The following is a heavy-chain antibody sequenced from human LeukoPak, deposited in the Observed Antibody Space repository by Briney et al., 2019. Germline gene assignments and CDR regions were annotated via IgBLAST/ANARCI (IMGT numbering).Heavy chain of an antibody. CDR3: ARLQYSNGYVDY. CDR1: GYSFTNYW. V-gene: IGHV5-51*01. Sequence: GESLKISCTGSGYSFTNYWIGWVRQMPGKGLEWMGIIYPDDSDTRYRPSFQGQVTISADKSIATAYLQWSSLKASDTAMCYCARLQYSNGYVDYWGQGTLVTVSS. D-gene: IGHD5-18*01. CDR2: IYPDDSDT. J-gene: IGHJ4*02.